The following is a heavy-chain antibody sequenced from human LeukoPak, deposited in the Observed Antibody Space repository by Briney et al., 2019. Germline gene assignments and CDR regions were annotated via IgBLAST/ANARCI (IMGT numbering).Heavy chain of an antibody. CDR3: AKAVRWELPQGFDY. J-gene: IGHJ4*02. V-gene: IGHV3-23*01. CDR1: GFTVSNNY. CDR2: ISGRGGNT. D-gene: IGHD1-26*01. Sequence: PGGSLRLSCTASGFTVSNNYMNWVRQAPGKGLEWVSAISGRGGNTYYADSVKGRFTISRDNSKNTLYLQMNSLRAEDTAVYYCAKAVRWELPQGFDYWGQGTLVTVSS.